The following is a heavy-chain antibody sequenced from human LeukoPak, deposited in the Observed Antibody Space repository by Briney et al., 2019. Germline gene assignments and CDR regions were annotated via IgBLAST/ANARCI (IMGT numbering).Heavy chain of an antibody. CDR1: GFIFNTYA. CDR2: LKSDGSDI. J-gene: IGHJ4*02. CDR3: VKVPKVPYCFDY. V-gene: IGHV3-30*02. Sequence: GGSLRLSCAASGFIFNTYAMHWVRQAPGKGLEWVAVLKSDGSDISYADSVKGRFTISRDNSENTLYLQMSSLRAEDTAVYYCVKVPKVPYCFDYWGQGTLVTVSS.